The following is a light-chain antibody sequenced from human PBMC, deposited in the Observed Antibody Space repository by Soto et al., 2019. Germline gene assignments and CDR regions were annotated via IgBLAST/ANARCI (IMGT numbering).Light chain of an antibody. Sequence: QSALTQPASVSGSPEQSITIYCTGTSSDVGGYNYVSWYQQHPGKAPKLMIYDVSNRPSGVSNRFSGSKSGNTASLTISGLQAEDEADYYCSSYTSISILYVFGSGTKLTVL. J-gene: IGLJ1*01. CDR2: DVS. CDR1: SSDVGGYNY. V-gene: IGLV2-14*01. CDR3: SSYTSISILYV.